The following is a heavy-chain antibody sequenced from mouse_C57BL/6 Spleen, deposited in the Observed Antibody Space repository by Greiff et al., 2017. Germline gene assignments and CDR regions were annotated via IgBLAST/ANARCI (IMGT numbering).Heavy chain of an antibody. J-gene: IGHJ2*01. CDR1: GYTFTSYG. CDR2: IYPRSGNT. V-gene: IGHV1-81*01. Sequence: QVQLQQSGAELARPGASVKLSCKASGYTFTSYGISWVKQRTGQGLEWIGEIYPRSGNTYYNEKFKGKATLTADKSSSTAYMELRSLTSEDSAVYFCARWDYYGDSQVPYFDYWGQGTTLTVSS. CDR3: ARWDYYGDSQVPYFDY. D-gene: IGHD1-1*02.